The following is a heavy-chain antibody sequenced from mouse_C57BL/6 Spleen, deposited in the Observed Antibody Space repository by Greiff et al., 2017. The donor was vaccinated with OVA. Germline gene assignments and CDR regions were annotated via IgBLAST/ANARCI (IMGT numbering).Heavy chain of an antibody. Sequence: QVQLQQSGPGLVQPSQSLSITCTASGFSLTSYGVHWVRQSPGKGLEWLGVIWSGGSTDNNAAFISRLSISKDNSKSQIFFKMNSLQADDTAIYYCARRDMDYWGQGTSVTVAS. V-gene: IGHV2-2*01. CDR1: GFSLTSYG. CDR2: IWSGGST. CDR3: ARRDMDY. J-gene: IGHJ4*01.